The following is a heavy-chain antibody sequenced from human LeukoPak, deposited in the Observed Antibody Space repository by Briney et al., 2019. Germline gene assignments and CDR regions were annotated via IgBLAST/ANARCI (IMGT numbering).Heavy chain of an antibody. D-gene: IGHD2-2*01. CDR2: INPNSGVT. CDR3: ARVGVEGASCYDY. V-gene: IGHV1-2*02. CDR1: GYTFTGCS. Sequence: ASLKVSCKASGYTFTGCSMHWVRQAPGQGLEWMGWINPNSGVTNYAQKFQGRVTMTRDTSISTAYMELSSLRSDDTAVYYCARVGVEGASCYDYWGQGTLVTVSS. J-gene: IGHJ4*02.